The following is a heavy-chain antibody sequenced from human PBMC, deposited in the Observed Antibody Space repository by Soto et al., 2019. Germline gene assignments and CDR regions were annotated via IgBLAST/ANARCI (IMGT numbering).Heavy chain of an antibody. CDR1: GYSFTTYR. Sequence: PGESLKISCKGSGYSFTTYRIGWIRQMPGKGLEWMGIIYPGDSETRYSPYFQGQVTISADKSNTTAYLQWSGLKASDTSMYYCARQRIEAAFDAFDIWGQGTMVTVSS. CDR2: IYPGDSET. J-gene: IGHJ3*02. CDR3: ARQRIEAAFDAFDI. D-gene: IGHD6-13*01. V-gene: IGHV5-51*01.